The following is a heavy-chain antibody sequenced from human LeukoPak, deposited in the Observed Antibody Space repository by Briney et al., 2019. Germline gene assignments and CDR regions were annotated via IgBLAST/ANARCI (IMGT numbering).Heavy chain of an antibody. J-gene: IGHJ4*02. V-gene: IGHV3-7*01. Sequence: PGGSLRLSCAASGFTFSSYWMSWVRQAPGKGLEWVANIKQDGSEKYYVDSVKGRFTISRDNAKNSLYPQMNSLRAEDTAVYYCARGQRFLRLPPDYWGQGTLVTVSS. CDR3: ARGQRFLRLPPDY. CDR1: GFTFSSYW. CDR2: IKQDGSEK. D-gene: IGHD2-21*01.